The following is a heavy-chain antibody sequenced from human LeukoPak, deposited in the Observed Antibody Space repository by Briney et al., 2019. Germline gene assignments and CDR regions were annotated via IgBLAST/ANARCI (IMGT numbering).Heavy chain of an antibody. V-gene: IGHV3-30*18. CDR2: ISYDGSNK. CDR3: AKPVVSSRRDYYYYGMDV. Sequence: PGGSLRLSCAASGFTFISYSMNWVRQAPGKGLEWVAVISYDGSNKYYADSVKGRFTISRDNSKNTLYLQMNSLRAEDTAVYYCAKPVVSSRRDYYYYGMDVWGQGTTVTVSS. J-gene: IGHJ6*02. CDR1: GFTFISYS. D-gene: IGHD6-13*01.